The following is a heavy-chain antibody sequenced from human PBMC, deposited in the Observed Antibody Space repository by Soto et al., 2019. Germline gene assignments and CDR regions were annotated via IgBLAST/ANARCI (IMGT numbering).Heavy chain of an antibody. J-gene: IGHJ4*02. V-gene: IGHV4-59*01. CDR2: IYYSGST. CDR3: ARAGGAAAAEVFDY. D-gene: IGHD6-13*01. Sequence: SETLSLTCTVSGGSISSYYWSWIRQPPGKGLEWIGYIYYSGSTNYNPSLKSRVTISVDTSKNQFSLKLSSVTAADTAVYYCARAGGAAAAEVFDYWGQGTLVTVSS. CDR1: GGSISSYY.